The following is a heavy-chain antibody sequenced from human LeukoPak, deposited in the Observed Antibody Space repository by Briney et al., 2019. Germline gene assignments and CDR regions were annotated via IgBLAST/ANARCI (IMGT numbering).Heavy chain of an antibody. CDR1: GYTFTGAY. CDR2: INPNTGET. D-gene: IGHD3-9*01. J-gene: IGHJ4*02. Sequence: ASVKVFCKASGYTFTGAYMHWVRQAPGQGLEWMGWINPNTGETKFAQKFQGRVTMTRDTSISTAYMDLGGLRSDDTAVYYCARVLFHSGYDYWGQGSLVTVSS. V-gene: IGHV1-2*02. CDR3: ARVLFHSGYDY.